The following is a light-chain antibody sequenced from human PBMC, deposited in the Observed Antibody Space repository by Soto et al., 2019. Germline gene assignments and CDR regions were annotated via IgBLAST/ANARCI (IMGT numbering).Light chain of an antibody. CDR1: SSDVGTYKY. Sequence: QSALTQPASVSGSPGQSITISCTGTSSDVGTYKYVSWYQQLPGKAPKLMIYEVSNRPSGVSSLFSGSKSGNTASLTISELQAEDEADYYCSSSTSLSTPVFGGGTKLTVL. J-gene: IGLJ2*01. CDR3: SSSTSLSTPV. CDR2: EVS. V-gene: IGLV2-14*01.